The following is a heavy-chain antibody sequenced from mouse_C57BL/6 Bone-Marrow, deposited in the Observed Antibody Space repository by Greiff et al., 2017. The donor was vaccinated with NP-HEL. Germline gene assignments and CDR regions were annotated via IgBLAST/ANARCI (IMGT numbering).Heavy chain of an antibody. CDR2: IYPGNSDT. V-gene: IGHV1-5*01. Sequence: DVQLQESGTVLARPGASVKMSCKTSGYTFTSYWMHWVNQRPGQGLEWIGAIYPGNSDTSYNQKFKGKAKLPAVTSASTAYMELSSLTNKDSAVYYCTRGGGDFDVWGTGTTVTVSS. J-gene: IGHJ1*03. CDR3: TRGGGDFDV. CDR1: GYTFTSYW.